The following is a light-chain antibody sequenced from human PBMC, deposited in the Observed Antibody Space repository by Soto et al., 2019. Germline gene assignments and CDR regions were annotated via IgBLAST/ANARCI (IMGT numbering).Light chain of an antibody. CDR2: NDD. J-gene: IGLJ2*01. CDR1: SSNIETNP. V-gene: IGLV1-51*01. CDR3: GTWDASLSAGV. Sequence: QSVLTQPPSVSAAPGQKVTICCSGSSSNIETNPVSWYRHLPGTVPKLLIHNDDKRPSGIPDRFSGSKSGTSATLGITGLQTGDEADYYCGTWDASLSAGVFGGGTKLTVL.